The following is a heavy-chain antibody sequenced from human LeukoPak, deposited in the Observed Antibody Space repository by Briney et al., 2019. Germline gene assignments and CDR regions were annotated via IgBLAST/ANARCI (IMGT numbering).Heavy chain of an antibody. J-gene: IGHJ4*02. CDR3: AIGLDWYCSGGSCYNIDY. Sequence: GRSLRLSCAASGFTFSSYGMHWVRQAPGKGLEWVAVIWYDGSNKYYADSVKGRFTISRDNSKNTLYLQMNSLRAEDTAVYYCAIGLDWYCSGGSCYNIDYWGQGTLVTVSS. V-gene: IGHV3-33*01. D-gene: IGHD2-15*01. CDR1: GFTFSSYG. CDR2: IWYDGSNK.